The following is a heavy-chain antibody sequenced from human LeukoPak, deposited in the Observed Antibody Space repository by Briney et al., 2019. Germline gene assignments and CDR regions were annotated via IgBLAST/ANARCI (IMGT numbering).Heavy chain of an antibody. D-gene: IGHD5-12*01. V-gene: IGHV1-18*04. J-gene: IGHJ6*02. CDR2: ISAYNGNT. CDR3: AWDVDIVATIPISYYYYGMDV. CDR1: GYTFTGYY. Sequence: ASVKVSCKASGYTFTGYYMHWVRQAPGQGLEWMGWISAYNGNTNYAQKLQGRVTMTTDTSTSTAYMELRSLRSDDTAVYYCAWDVDIVATIPISYYYYGMDVWGQGTTVTVSS.